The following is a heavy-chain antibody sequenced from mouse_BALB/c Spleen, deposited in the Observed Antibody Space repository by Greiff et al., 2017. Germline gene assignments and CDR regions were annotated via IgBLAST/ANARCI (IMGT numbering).Heavy chain of an antibody. D-gene: IGHD2-4*01. Sequence: VKLVASGAELARPGASVKLSCKASGYTFTSYWMQWVKQRPGQGLEWIGAIYPGDGDTRYTQKFKGKATLTADKSSSTAYMQLSSLASEDSAVYYCARGGLRRGGGFAYWGQGTLVTVSA. CDR2: IYPGDGDT. CDR1: GYTFTSYW. CDR3: ARGGLRRGGGFAY. V-gene: IGHV1-87*01. J-gene: IGHJ3*01.